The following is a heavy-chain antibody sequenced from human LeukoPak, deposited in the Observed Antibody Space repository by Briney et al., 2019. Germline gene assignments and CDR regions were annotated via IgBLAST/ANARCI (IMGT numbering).Heavy chain of an antibody. CDR1: GYTFTSYD. CDR3: ARGRSHRYYYGSGSYLVGY. D-gene: IGHD3-10*01. CDR2: MNPNSGNT. J-gene: IGHJ4*02. Sequence: ASVKVSRKASGYTFTSYDINWVRQATGQGLEWMGWMNPNSGNTGYAQKFQGRVTMTRNTSISTAYMELSSLRSEDTAVYYCARGRSHRYYYGSGSYLVGYWGQGTLVTVSS. V-gene: IGHV1-8*01.